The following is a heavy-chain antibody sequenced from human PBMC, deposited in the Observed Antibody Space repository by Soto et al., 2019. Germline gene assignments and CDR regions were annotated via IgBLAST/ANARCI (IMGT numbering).Heavy chain of an antibody. CDR2: IYWDADK. D-gene: IGHD2-21*02. CDR3: IQSRCGGDCLQSYASYYFYGMDV. Sequence: QITLKESGPTLVTPTQTLTLTFTFSAFSLSTGGVGVGWIRQPPGTALEWLALIYWDADKRYSPSLRSRLTITKDTSQNQVVLTMTSTDPVDTATYYCIQSRCGGDCLQSYASYYFYGMDVWGQGTTVTVSS. V-gene: IGHV2-5*02. CDR1: AFSLSTGGVG. J-gene: IGHJ6*02.